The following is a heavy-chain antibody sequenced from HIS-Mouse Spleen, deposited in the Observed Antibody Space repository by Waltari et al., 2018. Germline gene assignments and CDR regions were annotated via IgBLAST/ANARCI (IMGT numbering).Heavy chain of an antibody. J-gene: IGHJ2*01. CDR1: GGSITSSSYY. V-gene: IGHV4-39*07. Sequence: QLPLQESGPGLVKPSETLSPTCTVSGGSITSSSYYWRWIRQPPGKGLEWIGSIYYSGSTYYNPSLKSRVTISVDTSKNQFSLKLSSVTAADTAVYYCAREIPYSSSWYDWYFDLWGRGTLVTVSS. CDR2: IYYSGST. D-gene: IGHD6-13*01. CDR3: AREIPYSSSWYDWYFDL.